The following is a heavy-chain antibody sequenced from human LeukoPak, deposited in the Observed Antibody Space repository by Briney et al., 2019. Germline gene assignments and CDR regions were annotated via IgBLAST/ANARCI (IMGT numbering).Heavy chain of an antibody. V-gene: IGHV1-8*01. CDR2: MNPNSGNT. Sequence: GASVKVSCKASGYTFPSYDIHWVRQATGQGLEGMGWMNPNSGNTGYAQKFQGRVNMTRNTSISTAYMELSSLRSEDTAVYYCARILPHYGDYETYYFDYWGQGTLVTVSS. J-gene: IGHJ4*02. CDR1: GYTFPSYD. D-gene: IGHD4-17*01. CDR3: ARILPHYGDYETYYFDY.